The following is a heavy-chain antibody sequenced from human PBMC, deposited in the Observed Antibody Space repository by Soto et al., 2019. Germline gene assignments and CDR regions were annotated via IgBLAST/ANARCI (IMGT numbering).Heavy chain of an antibody. D-gene: IGHD5-12*01. V-gene: IGHV4-61*01. CDR1: GASIRSYYSVNSYY. CDR2: IYYTGTT. CDR3: ACGVQRMATITRFDY. J-gene: IGHJ4*02. Sequence: PSETLSLTCTVSGASIRSYYSVNSYYWSWIRQPPGKGLEWIGYIYYTGTTNYNPSLASRASFSVDTSKNQFSLKMNSVTAADTAVYYWACGVQRMATITRFDYWGQGTLVTVSS.